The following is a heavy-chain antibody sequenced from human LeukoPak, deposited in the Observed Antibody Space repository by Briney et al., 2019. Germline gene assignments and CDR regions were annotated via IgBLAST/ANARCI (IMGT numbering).Heavy chain of an antibody. D-gene: IGHD6-19*01. J-gene: IGHJ4*02. CDR2: INPSGGST. CDR1: GYTFTNYT. V-gene: IGHV1-46*01. Sequence: ASVRVSCKASGYTFTNYTIDWVRQAPGQGLEWMGIINPSGGSTSYAQKFQGRVTMTRDTSTSTVYMELSSLRSEDAAVYYCASGGWYYFDYWGQGTLVTVSS. CDR3: ASGGWYYFDY.